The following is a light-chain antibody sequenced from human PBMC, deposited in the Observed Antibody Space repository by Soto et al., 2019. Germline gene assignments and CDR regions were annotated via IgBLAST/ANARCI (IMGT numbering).Light chain of an antibody. CDR1: QSVSSK. CDR3: QHYNDWPPTWT. Sequence: EIVMTQSPATLSVSPGERATLSCRASQSVSSKLAWYQQKPGQAPRVLIHGASTRATGIPARFSGSGSGTELTLTISSLQSEDFAVYYCQHYNDWPPTWTLGQGTRVEIK. V-gene: IGKV3-15*01. CDR2: GAS. J-gene: IGKJ1*01.